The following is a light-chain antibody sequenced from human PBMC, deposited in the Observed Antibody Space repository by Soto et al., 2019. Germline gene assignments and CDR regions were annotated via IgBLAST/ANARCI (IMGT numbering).Light chain of an antibody. V-gene: IGKV3-11*01. Sequence: IVFTQSPATLSLSPGERATLSCRASQSVSSYLAWYQQKPGQAPRLLIYDASNRATGIPARFSGSGSGTDFTLTISSLEPEDFAVYYCQHRSNWPRTFGQGTKVDIK. CDR1: QSVSSY. J-gene: IGKJ1*01. CDR3: QHRSNWPRT. CDR2: DAS.